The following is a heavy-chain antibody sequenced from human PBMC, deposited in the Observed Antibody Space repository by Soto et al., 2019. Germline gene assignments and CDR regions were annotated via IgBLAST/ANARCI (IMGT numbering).Heavy chain of an antibody. CDR2: ISAYNGNT. V-gene: IGHV1-18*01. CDR3: ARDWGPGYSYGLYYYGMDV. Sequence: QVQLVQSGAEVKKPGASVKVSCKASGYTFTSYGISWVRQAPGQGLEWMGWISAYNGNTNYAQKLQGRVTMTTDTSTSTAYMERRSLRSDDTAVYYCARDWGPGYSYGLYYYGMDVWGQGTTVTVSS. D-gene: IGHD5-18*01. CDR1: GYTFTSYG. J-gene: IGHJ6*02.